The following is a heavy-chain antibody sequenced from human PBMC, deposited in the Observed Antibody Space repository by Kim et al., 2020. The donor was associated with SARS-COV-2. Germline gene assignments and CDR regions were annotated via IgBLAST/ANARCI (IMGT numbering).Heavy chain of an antibody. D-gene: IGHD6-19*01. CDR3: AKDDGPYTTGWYSFDV. J-gene: IGHJ4*02. V-gene: IGHV3-23*01. Sequence: DSVKGRFTISRDNSKKTLYLQMNSLRDEDTAVYYCAKDDGPYTTGWYSFDVWGQGTLVTVPS.